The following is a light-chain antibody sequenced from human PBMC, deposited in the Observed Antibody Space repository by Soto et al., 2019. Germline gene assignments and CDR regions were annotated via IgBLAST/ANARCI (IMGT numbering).Light chain of an antibody. CDR1: QTVSSGF. Sequence: EIVLTQSPGTLSVSPGERATVSCRASQTVSSGFLAWYQQKVGQAPRLLIYGASTRATGIPDRLSGSGSGTDFTLTIDRLEPEDFAVYYCHQYYSSTTPFGGGTKVDIX. J-gene: IGKJ4*01. CDR3: HQYYSSTTP. V-gene: IGKV3-20*01. CDR2: GAS.